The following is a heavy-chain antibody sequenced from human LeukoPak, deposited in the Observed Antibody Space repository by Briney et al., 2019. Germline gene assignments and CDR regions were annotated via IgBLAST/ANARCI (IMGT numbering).Heavy chain of an antibody. D-gene: IGHD6-19*01. Sequence: PGGSLRLSCAASGFTFSSYGMTWVRQTPGKGLEWVSSISSSGGSTYYADSVKGRFTISRDNSKSTLYVQMNSLRGEDTAVYYCAKDRIAVVGTACWFDPWGQGTLVTVSS. CDR2: ISSSGGST. CDR3: AKDRIAVVGTACWFDP. V-gene: IGHV3-23*01. CDR1: GFTFSSYG. J-gene: IGHJ5*02.